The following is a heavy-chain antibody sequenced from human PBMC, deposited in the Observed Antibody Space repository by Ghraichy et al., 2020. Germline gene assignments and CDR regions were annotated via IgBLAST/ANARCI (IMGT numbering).Heavy chain of an antibody. CDR1: GFTFSGYS. J-gene: IGHJ4*02. D-gene: IGHD6-19*01. Sequence: GGSLRLSCAASGFTFSGYSINWVRQAPGKGLEWVSSISSSSSYIYYADSVKGRFTISRDNAKYSMYLQMNSLRAEDTAVYYCARDRLRGTIAVTGPFDYWGQGTLVTVSS. CDR3: ARDRLRGTIAVTGPFDY. V-gene: IGHV3-21*01. CDR2: ISSSSSYI.